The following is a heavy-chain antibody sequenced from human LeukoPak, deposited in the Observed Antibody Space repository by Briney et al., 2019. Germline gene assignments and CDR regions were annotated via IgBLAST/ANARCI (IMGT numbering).Heavy chain of an antibody. D-gene: IGHD1-26*01. J-gene: IGHJ6*03. CDR3: AREYSGSYYHYYYYYMDV. V-gene: IGHV4-38-2*02. CDR2: IYHSGST. CDR1: GYSISSGYY. Sequence: SETLSLTCTVSGYSISSGYYWGWIRQPLGKGLEWIGSIYHSGSTYYNPSLKSRVTISVDTSKNQFSLKLSSVTAADTAVYYCAREYSGSYYHYYYYYMDVWGKGTTVTISS.